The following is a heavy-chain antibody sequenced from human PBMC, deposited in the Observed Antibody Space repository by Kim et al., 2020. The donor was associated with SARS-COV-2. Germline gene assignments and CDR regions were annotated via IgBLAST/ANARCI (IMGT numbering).Heavy chain of an antibody. CDR3: EKDSKDIVTTYYNVGWFEP. J-gene: IGHJ5*02. CDR2: IIGSGATT. V-gene: IGHV3-23*01. D-gene: IGHD3-9*01. CDR1: GFTFSNYA. Sequence: GGSLRLSCAGSGFTFSNYAMSWVRQAPGKGLEWVASIIGSGATTYHADSVRGRFTISRDNSKNTLFLQMNSLRAEDTAVYHCEKDSKDIVTTYYNVGWFEPWGRGALGTASS.